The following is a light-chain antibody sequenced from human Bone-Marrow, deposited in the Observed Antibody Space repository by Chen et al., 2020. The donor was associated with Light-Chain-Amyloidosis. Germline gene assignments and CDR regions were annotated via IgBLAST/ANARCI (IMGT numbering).Light chain of an antibody. CDR1: LNIRTF. J-gene: IGKJ3*01. V-gene: IGKV1-39*01. CDR3: QQSYISPLT. Sequence: DIQMTQSPSSLSASVGDRVTITCRASLNIRTFLNWYQEKPGKAPILLISAASNLQNRVPSRFSGSGSGTDFTLTISSLQPEDFATYSCQQSYISPLTFGPGTTVDIK. CDR2: AAS.